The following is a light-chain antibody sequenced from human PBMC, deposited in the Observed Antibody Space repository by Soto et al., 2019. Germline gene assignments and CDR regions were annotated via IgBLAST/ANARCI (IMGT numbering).Light chain of an antibody. CDR1: QTVSES. Sequence: EIVMTQSPATLSVSPGERATLSCRASQTVSESLAWYQQKPGQAPRLLMYGASSRATGIPDRFSGSGSGTDFTLTISRLEPEDFAVYYCQQYASSQFGQGTKVDIK. J-gene: IGKJ1*01. CDR3: QQYASSQ. V-gene: IGKV3-20*01. CDR2: GAS.